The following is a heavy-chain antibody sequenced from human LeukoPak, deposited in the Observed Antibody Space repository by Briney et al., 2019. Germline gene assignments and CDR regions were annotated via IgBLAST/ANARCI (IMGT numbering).Heavy chain of an antibody. D-gene: IGHD3-22*01. CDR3: ARHRMYYYDSSGRGVADAFDI. CDR1: GGSISSSSYY. V-gene: IGHV4-39*01. J-gene: IGHJ3*02. Sequence: SETLSFTCTVSGGSISSSSYYWGWIRQPPGKGLEWIGSIYYSGSTYYNPSLKSRVTISVDTSKNQFSLKLSSVTAADTAVYYCARHRMYYYDSSGRGVADAFDIWGQGTMVTVSS. CDR2: IYYSGST.